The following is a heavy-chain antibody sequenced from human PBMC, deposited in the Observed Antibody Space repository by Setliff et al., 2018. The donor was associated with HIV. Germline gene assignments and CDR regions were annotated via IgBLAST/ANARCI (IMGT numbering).Heavy chain of an antibody. CDR3: VRDDYGYNGKGLDY. J-gene: IGHJ4*02. CDR2: ITYSGSA. D-gene: IGHD4-17*01. Sequence: SETLSLTCTVSGGSISSDDYYWNWIRQPPGKGLEWIGYITYSGSAYYNPSLKSRVTISIDTSNNQISLRLSSVTAADTAVYYCVRDDYGYNGKGLDYWGPGTLVTVSS. V-gene: IGHV4-30-4*08. CDR1: GGSISSDDYY.